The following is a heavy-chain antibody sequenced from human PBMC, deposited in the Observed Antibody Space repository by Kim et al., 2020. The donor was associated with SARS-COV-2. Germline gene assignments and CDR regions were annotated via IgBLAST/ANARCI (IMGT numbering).Heavy chain of an antibody. D-gene: IGHD6-13*01. V-gene: IGHV4-59*01. CDR3: ARGGSSAWYVRGAFDY. J-gene: IGHJ4*02. Sequence: SETLSLSCTVSGGSISTYYWSWIRQPPGKGLEWIGYALYSGSTNYNPSLNSRVTISVDTSKNEVSLRLNSVTEADTAMYFCARGGSSAWYVRGAFDYWGQGTLVTASS. CDR1: GGSISTYY. CDR2: ALYSGST.